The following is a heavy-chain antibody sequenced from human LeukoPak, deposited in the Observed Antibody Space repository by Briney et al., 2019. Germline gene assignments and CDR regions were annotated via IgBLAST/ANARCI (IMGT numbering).Heavy chain of an antibody. CDR1: GFTFSGSA. CDR3: TSTMGPYFDY. CDR2: IRSKANSYET. J-gene: IGHJ4*02. V-gene: IGHV3-73*01. D-gene: IGHD2-8*01. Sequence: QPGGSLRLSCAASGFTFSGSAMHWVRQASGKGLEWVGRIRSKANSYETAYAASVKGRFTIYRDDSKNTAYLQMNSLKTEDTAVYYCTSTMGPYFDYWGQGTLVTVSS.